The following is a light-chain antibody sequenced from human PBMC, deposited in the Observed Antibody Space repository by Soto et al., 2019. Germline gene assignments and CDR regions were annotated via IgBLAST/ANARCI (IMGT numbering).Light chain of an antibody. J-gene: IGKJ2*01. Sequence: EIVMTQSPGTLSVSPGDGATLSCRASQRVASNVAWYQQKPGQGPRVLIHGASTRAVGVPARFSGSGSGTDFTLTISSLQSEDFAVYYCQQYHNWPPQYTFGQGTKLQIK. CDR3: QQYHNWPPQYT. CDR2: GAS. CDR1: QRVASN. V-gene: IGKV3-15*01.